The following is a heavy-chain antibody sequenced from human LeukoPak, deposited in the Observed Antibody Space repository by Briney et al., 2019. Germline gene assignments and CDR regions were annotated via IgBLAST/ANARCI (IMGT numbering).Heavy chain of an antibody. J-gene: IGHJ4*02. Sequence: GGSLRLSCGASGFTFSSSAMHWVRQAPGQGLEWMGWINPNSGGTNYAQKFQGRVTMTRDTSISTAYMELSRLRSDDTAVYYCARVYSSSPDFDYWGQGTLVTVSS. CDR1: GFTFSSSA. CDR3: ARVYSSSPDFDY. CDR2: INPNSGGT. V-gene: IGHV1-2*02. D-gene: IGHD6-13*01.